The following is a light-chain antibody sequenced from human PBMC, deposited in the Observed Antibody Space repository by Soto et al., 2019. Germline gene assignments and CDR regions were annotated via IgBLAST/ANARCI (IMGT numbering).Light chain of an antibody. CDR2: DDN. V-gene: IGLV1-51*01. Sequence: QSVLTQPPSVSAAPGQKVTISCSGSSSNIGGNSVSWYQQLPGTAPKLLIYDDNKRPSGIPDRFSGSKSGTSATLGITGFQTGDAAAYHRGSWDTSLSAYVFGTGTKVTV. CDR3: GSWDTSLSAYV. J-gene: IGLJ1*01. CDR1: SSNIGGNS.